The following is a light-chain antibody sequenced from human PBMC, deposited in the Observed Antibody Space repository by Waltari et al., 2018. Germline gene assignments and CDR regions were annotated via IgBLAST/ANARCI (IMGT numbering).Light chain of an antibody. V-gene: IGLV2-18*02. CDR3: SSYTSSSTLV. CDR2: EVS. CDR1: SSDVGSYNR. Sequence: QSALTQPPSVSGSPGQSVTISCTGTSSDVGSYNRVPWYQQPPGTAPKLMIYEVSHRPSGVPERFSGSKSGNTASLTIAGLQAEDEADYYCSSYTSSSTLVFGGGTKLTVL. J-gene: IGLJ2*01.